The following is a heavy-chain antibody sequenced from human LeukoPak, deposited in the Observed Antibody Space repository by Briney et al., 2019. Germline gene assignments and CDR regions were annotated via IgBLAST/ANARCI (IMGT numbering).Heavy chain of an antibody. V-gene: IGHV4-39*01. J-gene: IGHJ4*02. Sequence: SETLSLTCTVSGGSISSSSYYWGWIRQPPGKGPEWIGSAYYSGSTYYNPSLKSRVTISVYTSKNQFSLKLSSVTAADTAVYYCARGHWENYFDYWGQGTLVTVSS. CDR2: AYYSGST. CDR1: GGSISSSSYY. CDR3: ARGHWENYFDY. D-gene: IGHD1-26*01.